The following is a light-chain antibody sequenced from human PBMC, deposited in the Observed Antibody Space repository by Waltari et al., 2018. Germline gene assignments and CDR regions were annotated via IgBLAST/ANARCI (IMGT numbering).Light chain of an antibody. J-gene: IGLJ2*01. CDR3: QSADDSGDHVL. CDR2: RNT. CDR1: ELADKY. V-gene: IGLV3-25*03. Sequence: SPGLTPPPSVSVSPGQTAILPCSGDELADKYIYCFQQKSGQAPVVVIRRNTGRPSGIPERFSASDSGTIGTLVISGVQAEDEAEYYCQSADDSGDHVLFGGGTKLTVL.